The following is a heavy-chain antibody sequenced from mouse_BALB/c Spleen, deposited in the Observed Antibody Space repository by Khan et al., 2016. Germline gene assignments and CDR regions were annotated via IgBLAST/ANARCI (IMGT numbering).Heavy chain of an antibody. D-gene: IGHD3-3*01. J-gene: IGHJ1*01. CDR2: IDPANGNT. Sequence: VQLQQSGAELVKPGASVKLSCTASGFNIKDTYMHWVKQRPEQGLEWIGRIDPANGNTKYDPKFQGKATITADTSSNTAYLHLSSLTSEDTAVYYCAGTYFDVWGAGTTVTVSS. V-gene: IGHV14-3*02. CDR1: GFNIKDTY. CDR3: AGTYFDV.